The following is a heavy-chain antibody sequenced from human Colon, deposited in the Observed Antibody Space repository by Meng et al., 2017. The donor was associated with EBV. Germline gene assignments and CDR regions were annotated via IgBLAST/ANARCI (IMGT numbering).Heavy chain of an antibody. D-gene: IGHD3-9*01. J-gene: IGHJ4*02. CDR3: AKTRDDSFFDY. CDR1: EVTLSSSN. Sequence: SGGAGVLPGRSLTPSDLASEVTLSSSNRHWVPHTPGKGLEWLASIAYDESNDYYADSGKGRFTISRDISKSTVYLQMNTLRAEDTAVYYCAKTRDDSFFDYWGQGTLVTVSS. V-gene: IGHV3-30*18. CDR2: IAYDESND.